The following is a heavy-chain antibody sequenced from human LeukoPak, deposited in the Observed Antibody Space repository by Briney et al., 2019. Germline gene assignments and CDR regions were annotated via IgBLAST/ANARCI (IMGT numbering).Heavy chain of an antibody. D-gene: IGHD3-22*01. CDR3: ARAPGYYYDSSGYYE. CDR1: GGSFRGYY. Sequence: SEALLLTCAVYGGSFRGYYWSWIRQTPGKGLEWIGEINHSGSTNYNPSLKSRVAISVDPSKNQFSLKLSSVTASDTAVYYCARAPGYYYDSSGYYEWGQGTLVTVSS. V-gene: IGHV4-34*01. CDR2: INHSGST. J-gene: IGHJ4*02.